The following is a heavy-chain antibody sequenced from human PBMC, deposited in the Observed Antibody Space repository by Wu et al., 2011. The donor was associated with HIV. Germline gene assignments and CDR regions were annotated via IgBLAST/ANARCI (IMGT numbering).Heavy chain of an antibody. V-gene: IGHV1-69*14. CDR1: GGTFSNYG. Sequence: QVQLVQSGAEVKKPGSSVKVSCQASGGTFSNYGVSWVRQAPGQGLEWMGRVIPIFDTINYAQDFQDRVAITADKSTGTVYMELSSLTSEDTAVYYCARDSPPSTRFLPSPSRNYHYFYYMDVVGNGTTVAVS. CDR2: VIPIFDTI. D-gene: IGHD1-7*01. CDR3: ARDSPPSTRFLPSPSRNYHYFYYMDV. J-gene: IGHJ6*03.